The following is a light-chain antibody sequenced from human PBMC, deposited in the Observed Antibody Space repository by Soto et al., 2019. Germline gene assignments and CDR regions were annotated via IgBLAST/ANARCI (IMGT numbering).Light chain of an antibody. J-gene: IGKJ5*01. V-gene: IGKV3-11*01. CDR3: QQRSSWPRIT. CDR2: DAS. Sequence: SMLKQSPATLSLSPGERATLSCRASQSVRSYLAWYQQKPGQAPRLLIYDASNRAPGIPARFSGSGSGTDFTLTISSLEPDDFAVYYCQQRSSWPRITFGQGTRLEIK. CDR1: QSVRSY.